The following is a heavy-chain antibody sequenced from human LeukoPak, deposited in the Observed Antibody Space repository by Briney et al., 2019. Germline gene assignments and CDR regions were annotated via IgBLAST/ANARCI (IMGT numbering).Heavy chain of an antibody. CDR2: IIPILGLA. V-gene: IGHV1-69*04. Sequence: SVKVSCKASGGTFSSYTISWVRQAPGQGLEWMGRIIPILGLANYAQKFPGRLTITADKSTSTAYMELSSLRSEDTAVYYCARDNDGDYAFDIWGQGTMVTVSS. J-gene: IGHJ3*02. D-gene: IGHD4-17*01. CDR1: GGTFSSYT. CDR3: ARDNDGDYAFDI.